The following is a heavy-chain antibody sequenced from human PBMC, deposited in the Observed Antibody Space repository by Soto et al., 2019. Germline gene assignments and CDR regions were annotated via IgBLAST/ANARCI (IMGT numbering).Heavy chain of an antibody. V-gene: IGHV1-69*12. CDR2: IIPIFGTA. Sequence: QVQLVQSGAEVKKPGSSVKVSCKASGGTFGSYAISWVRQAPGQGLEWMGGIIPIFGTANYAQKFQGRVTIPADESASTAYMELSSLRSRDTAVYYCASSHGNPYYYYRMDVWGQGTTVTVSS. CDR3: ASSHGNPYYYYRMDV. J-gene: IGHJ6*02. CDR1: GGTFGSYA.